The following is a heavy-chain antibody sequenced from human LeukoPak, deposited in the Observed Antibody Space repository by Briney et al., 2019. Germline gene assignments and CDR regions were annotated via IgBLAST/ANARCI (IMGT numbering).Heavy chain of an antibody. D-gene: IGHD6-19*01. J-gene: IGHJ5*02. CDR1: GASISSYY. Sequence: SETLSLTCTVSGASISSYYWSWIRRPPGKGLEWIGYTYYSGSTNYNPSLKSRVTISVDTSKNQFSLKLDSVTAADTAVYYCARGSQWLASWGQGTLVTVSS. CDR3: ARGSQWLAS. V-gene: IGHV4-59*01. CDR2: TYYSGST.